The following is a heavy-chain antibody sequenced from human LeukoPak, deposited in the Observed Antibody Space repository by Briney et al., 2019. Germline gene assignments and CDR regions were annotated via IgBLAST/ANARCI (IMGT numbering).Heavy chain of an antibody. D-gene: IGHD5-18*01. Sequence: GASVKVSCKPSGGTFSDYPISWVRQAPGQGLEWMGGIIPIFGTANYAQKFQGRVTITADKSTSTAYMELSSLRSEDTAVYYCARGEGYSYGIDYWGQGTLVTVSS. CDR2: IIPIFGTA. J-gene: IGHJ4*02. CDR3: ARGEGYSYGIDY. V-gene: IGHV1-69*06. CDR1: GGTFSDYP.